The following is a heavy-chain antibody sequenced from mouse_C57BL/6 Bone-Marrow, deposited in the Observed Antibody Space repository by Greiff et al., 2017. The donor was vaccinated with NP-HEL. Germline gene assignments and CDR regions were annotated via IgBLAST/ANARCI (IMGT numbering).Heavy chain of an antibody. CDR1: GYTFTDYN. CDR3: AREIYYYGSSYLWYFDD. V-gene: IGHV1-22*01. CDR2: INPNNGGT. D-gene: IGHD1-1*01. J-gene: IGHJ1*03. Sequence: VQLQQSGPELVKPGASVKMSCKASGYTFTDYNMHWVKQSHGKSLEWIGYINPNNGGTSYNQKFKGKATLTVNKSSSTAYMELRSLTSEDSAVYYCAREIYYYGSSYLWYFDDWGTGTTVTVSS.